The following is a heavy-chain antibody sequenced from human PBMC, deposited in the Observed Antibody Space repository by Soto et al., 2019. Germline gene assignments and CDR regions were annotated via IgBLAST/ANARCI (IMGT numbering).Heavy chain of an antibody. CDR1: GYTFTSYY. J-gene: IGHJ1*01. CDR2: INPSGGST. Sequence: GASVKVSCKASGYTFTSYYMHWVRQAPGQGLEWMGIINPSGGSTSYAQKFQGRVTMTRDTSTRTVYMELSSLRSEDTAVYYCARAALYYYDSSGYYTEYFQHWGQGTLVTVSS. CDR3: ARAALYYYDSSGYYTEYFQH. D-gene: IGHD3-22*01. V-gene: IGHV1-46*01.